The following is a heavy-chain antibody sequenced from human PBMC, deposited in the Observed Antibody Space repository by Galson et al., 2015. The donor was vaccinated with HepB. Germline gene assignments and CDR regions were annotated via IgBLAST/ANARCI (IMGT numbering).Heavy chain of an antibody. V-gene: IGHV3-30*18. CDR1: GVTFSNYG. Sequence: SLRLSCAASGVTFSNYGFHWVRQAPGKGLEWVTVISYDGRNKHYADSVKGRFTISRDNSKNMVYLQMNSLRAEDTALYYCAKDPYLYHALAGNMAGCDYWGQGTLVTVSS. CDR2: ISYDGRNK. CDR3: AKDPYLYHALAGNMAGCDY. D-gene: IGHD6-19*01. J-gene: IGHJ4*02.